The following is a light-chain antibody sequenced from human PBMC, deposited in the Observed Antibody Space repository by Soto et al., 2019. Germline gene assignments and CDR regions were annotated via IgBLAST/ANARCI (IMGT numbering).Light chain of an antibody. CDR3: QQYTDWPLT. CDR2: AAS. Sequence: DIQMTQSPSTLSGSVGDRVTINCRASQDISSYLGWYQQTPGKAPKILIYAASTLQSGVPSRFRGSESGTDFTLTISRLEPEDVAVDYCQQYTDWPLTFGQGTQVDIK. CDR1: QDISSY. V-gene: IGKV1-9*01. J-gene: IGKJ1*01.